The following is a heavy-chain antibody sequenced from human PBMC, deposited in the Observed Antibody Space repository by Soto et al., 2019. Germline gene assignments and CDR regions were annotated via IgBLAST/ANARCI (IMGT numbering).Heavy chain of an antibody. CDR1: GYTFTSYG. CDR2: ISAYNGNT. J-gene: IGHJ5*02. Sequence: ASVKVSCKASGYTFTSYGISWVRQAPGQGLEWMGWISAYNGNTNYAQKLRGRVTMTTDTSTSTAYMELRSLRSDDTAVYYCASSSCYDYSAWFDPWGQGTLVTVSS. CDR3: ASSSCYDYSAWFDP. V-gene: IGHV1-18*01. D-gene: IGHD5-12*01.